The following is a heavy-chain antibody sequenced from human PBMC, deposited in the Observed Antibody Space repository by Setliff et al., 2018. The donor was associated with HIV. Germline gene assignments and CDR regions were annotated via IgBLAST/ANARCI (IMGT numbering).Heavy chain of an antibody. V-gene: IGHV3-21*04. J-gene: IGHJ3*02. D-gene: IGHD3-22*01. CDR1: GFTFSSYS. CDR3: ARAMVPDSSGYYRPPAFDI. Sequence: GVLRLSCEASGFTFSSYSMNWVRQAPGKGLEWVSSISSSSRSKYYVDSVKGRFTISRDNSKNTLYLQMNSLRAEDTAVYYCARAMVPDSSGYYRPPAFDIWGQGTMVTVSS. CDR2: ISSSSRSK.